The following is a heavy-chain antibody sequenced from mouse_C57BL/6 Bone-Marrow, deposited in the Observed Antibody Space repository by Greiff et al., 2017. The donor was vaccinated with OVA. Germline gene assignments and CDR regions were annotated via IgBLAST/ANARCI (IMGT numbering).Heavy chain of an antibody. Sequence: QVQLQQPGAELVRPGSSVKLSCKASGYTFTSYWMHWVKQRPIQGLEWIGNIDPSDSETHYNQKFKDKATLTVDKSSSTAYMQLSSLTSEDSAVYYGAREDSNYVGYAMDYWGQGTSVTVSS. CDR1: GYTFTSYW. CDR3: AREDSNYVGYAMDY. J-gene: IGHJ4*01. D-gene: IGHD2-5*01. CDR2: IDPSDSET. V-gene: IGHV1-52*01.